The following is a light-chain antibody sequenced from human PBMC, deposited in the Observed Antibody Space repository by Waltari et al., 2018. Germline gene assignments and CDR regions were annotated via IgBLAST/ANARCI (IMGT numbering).Light chain of an antibody. J-gene: IGLJ3*02. Sequence: QSVLTQPPSASGTPGQGVTISCSGGASNIGNNVVNWYQQVPGKAPKLLIYRSERRRAGVPDRFSGSKSGTSASLAISGLQSEDEADYYCAAWDDSLNGRGVFGGGTKVTVL. CDR1: ASNIGNNV. V-gene: IGLV1-44*01. CDR3: AAWDDSLNGRGV. CDR2: RSE.